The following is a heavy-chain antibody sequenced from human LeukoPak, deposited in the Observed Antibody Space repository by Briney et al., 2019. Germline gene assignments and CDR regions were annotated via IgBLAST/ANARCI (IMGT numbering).Heavy chain of an antibody. CDR3: AKDLGDYYDSSGYSPLDS. J-gene: IGHJ4*02. Sequence: QAGGSLRLSCAASGFTFSNFGMHWVRQAPGKGLEWVAGISYDGSNKYYVDSVKGRFTVSRDNSKSTLYLQMNSLRAEDTAVYYCAKDLGDYYDSSGYSPLDSWGQGTLVTVSS. V-gene: IGHV3-30*18. D-gene: IGHD3-22*01. CDR2: ISYDGSNK. CDR1: GFTFSNFG.